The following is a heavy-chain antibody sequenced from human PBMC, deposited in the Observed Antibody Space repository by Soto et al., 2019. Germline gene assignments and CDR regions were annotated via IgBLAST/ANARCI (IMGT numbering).Heavy chain of an antibody. CDR1: GFTFSSYS. J-gene: IGHJ6*02. Sequence: GGSLRLSCAASGFTFSSYSMNWVRQAPGKGLEWVSSISSSSSYIYYADSVKGRFIISRDNAKNSLYLQMNSLRAEDTAVYYCARDLLIKIFGVVPLKPYGMDVWGQGTTVTVYS. CDR2: ISSSSSYI. D-gene: IGHD3-3*01. V-gene: IGHV3-21*01. CDR3: ARDLLIKIFGVVPLKPYGMDV.